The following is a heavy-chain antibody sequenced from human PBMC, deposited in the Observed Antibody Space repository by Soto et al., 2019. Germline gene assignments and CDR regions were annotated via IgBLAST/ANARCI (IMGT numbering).Heavy chain of an antibody. D-gene: IGHD3-3*01. J-gene: IGHJ6*02. CDR3: ASSKLPVRYYDFWSGSYGMDV. Sequence: SETLSLTCSVSGGSISSGGYSWSWIRHPPGKGLEWIGYIYHSGSTYYNPSLKSRVTISVDRSKNQFSPKLSSVTAADTAVYYCASSKLPVRYYDFWSGSYGMDVWGQGTTVTVSS. V-gene: IGHV4-30-2*01. CDR2: IYHSGST. CDR1: GGSISSGGYS.